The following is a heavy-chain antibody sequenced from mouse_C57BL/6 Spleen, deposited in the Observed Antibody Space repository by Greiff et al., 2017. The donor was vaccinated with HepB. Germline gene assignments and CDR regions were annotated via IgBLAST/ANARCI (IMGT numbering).Heavy chain of an antibody. CDR3: ARDWDYYGSSYFDY. J-gene: IGHJ2*01. D-gene: IGHD1-1*01. Sequence: VQLQQSGAELMKPGASVKLSCKATGYTFTGYWIEWVKQRPGHGLEWIGEILPGSGSTNYNEKFKGKATLTADKSSSTAYMQLSSLKSEDSAVYFCARDWDYYGSSYFDYWGQGTTLTVSS. CDR1: GYTFTGYW. CDR2: ILPGSGST. V-gene: IGHV1-9*01.